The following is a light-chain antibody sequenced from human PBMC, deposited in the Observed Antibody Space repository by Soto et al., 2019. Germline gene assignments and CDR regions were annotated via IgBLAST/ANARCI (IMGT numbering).Light chain of an antibody. Sequence: DIQMTQSPSSLSASVGDRVTITCRASQAIYNYLAWYQQKPGKVPTLLISAASTLQSGVPSRFSGSGSGTDLTLTISGQQPEDVATYYCQKFSAVPTFGGGTKVEI. J-gene: IGKJ4*01. V-gene: IGKV1-27*01. CDR2: AAS. CDR1: QAIYNY. CDR3: QKFSAVPT.